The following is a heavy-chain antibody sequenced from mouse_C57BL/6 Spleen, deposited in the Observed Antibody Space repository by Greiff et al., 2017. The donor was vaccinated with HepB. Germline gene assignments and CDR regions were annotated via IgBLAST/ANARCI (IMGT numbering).Heavy chain of an antibody. Sequence: VQLQQSGAELVRPGTSVKVSCKASGYAFTNYLIEWVKQRPGQGLEWIGVINPGSGGTNYNEKFKGKATLTADKSSSTAYMQLSSLTSEDSAVYFCARRAFITTVEYFDYWGQGTTLTVSS. V-gene: IGHV1-54*01. J-gene: IGHJ2*01. CDR1: GYAFTNYL. CDR3: ARRAFITTVEYFDY. D-gene: IGHD1-1*01. CDR2: INPGSGGT.